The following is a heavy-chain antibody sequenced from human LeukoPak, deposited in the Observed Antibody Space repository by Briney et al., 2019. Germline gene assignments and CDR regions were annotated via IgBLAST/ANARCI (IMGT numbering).Heavy chain of an antibody. CDR1: GFTVSSNY. CDR3: ARGGRPGRDGFDL. CDR2: IYSGGST. J-gene: IGHJ3*01. Sequence: PGGSLRLSCAASGFTVSSNYMSWVRQAPGKGLEWVSVIYSGGSTFYADSVKGRFTISRDFSKNTLYLQMDSLRAEDTAVYYCARGGRPGRDGFDLWGQGTMVTASS. V-gene: IGHV3-66*01.